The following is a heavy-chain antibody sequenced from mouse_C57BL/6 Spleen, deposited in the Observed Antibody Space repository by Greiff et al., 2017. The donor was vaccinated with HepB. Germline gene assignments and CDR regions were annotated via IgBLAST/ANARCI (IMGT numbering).Heavy chain of an antibody. CDR3: AIYDGNVDY. D-gene: IGHD2-1*01. CDR1: GYTFTRYW. CDR2: IDPSDSYT. Sequence: VPLPPSGAALVLPGASVTLSCQASGYTFTRYWMPWVKQRPGQGLEWIGAIDPSDSYTNYNHKFKGTSTLTVDKSSSTAYMQLSSLTSEDSAVYYCAIYDGNVDYWGQGTTLTVSS. V-gene: IGHV1-69*01. J-gene: IGHJ2*01.